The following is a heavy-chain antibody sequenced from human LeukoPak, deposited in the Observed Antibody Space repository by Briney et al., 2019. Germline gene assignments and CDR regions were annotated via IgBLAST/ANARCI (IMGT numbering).Heavy chain of an antibody. CDR3: AKDRSSGPHYYYGMDV. CDR1: GFTFSSYG. D-gene: IGHD6-25*01. V-gene: IGHV3-30*18. CDR2: ISYVGDDQ. Sequence: GRSLRLSCAASGFTFSSYGIHWVRQAPGKGLEWVAVISYVGDDQFYAEPVKGRFTISRDNSEKTVFLQMNSLRGEDTAVYYCAKDRSSGPHYYYGMDVWGQGTTVIVSS. J-gene: IGHJ6*02.